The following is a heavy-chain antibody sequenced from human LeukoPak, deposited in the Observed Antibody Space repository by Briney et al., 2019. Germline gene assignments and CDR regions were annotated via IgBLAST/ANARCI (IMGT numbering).Heavy chain of an antibody. Sequence: SETLSLTCTASGVSISSHYWSWIRQPPGKGLEWMGYIYSSGSTNYNPSLKSGLTTSIDTSNNQFSLKLSAVTAVDTAMYYCAREVTEVVVRAAIDYYMDVWGKGTTVTVSS. CDR3: AREVTEVVVRAAIDYYMDV. CDR1: GVSISSHY. CDR2: IYSSGST. V-gene: IGHV4-59*11. D-gene: IGHD2-2*02. J-gene: IGHJ6*03.